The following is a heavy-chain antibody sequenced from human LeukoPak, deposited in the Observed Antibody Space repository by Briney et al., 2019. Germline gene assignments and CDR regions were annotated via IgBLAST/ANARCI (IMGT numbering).Heavy chain of an antibody. CDR2: IYPGDSET. V-gene: IGHV5-51*01. J-gene: IGHJ4*02. CDR3: ATGGIYSSNFDY. Sequence: GESLKISCKGSGYTFIRFWIGWVRQMPGKGLEWMGIIYPGDSETRYSPSFQGQVTISVDKSISTAYLQWSSLKALDTAVYYCATGGIYSSNFDYWGQGTLVTVSS. D-gene: IGHD5-18*01. CDR1: GYTFIRFW.